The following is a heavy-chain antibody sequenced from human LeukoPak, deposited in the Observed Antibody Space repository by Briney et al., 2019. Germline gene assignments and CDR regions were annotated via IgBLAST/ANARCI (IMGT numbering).Heavy chain of an antibody. V-gene: IGHV3-66*01. J-gene: IGHJ4*02. Sequence: PGGSLRLSCAASGFTVSSNYMSGVRQAPGEGLEGGSVIYSGGSTYYADSVKGRFTISRDNSKNTLYLQMNSLRAEDTAVYYCARGGLGGRGSGRKPWGYWGQGTLVTVSS. D-gene: IGHD3-10*01. CDR2: IYSGGST. CDR3: ARGGLGGRGSGRKPWGY. CDR1: GFTVSSNY.